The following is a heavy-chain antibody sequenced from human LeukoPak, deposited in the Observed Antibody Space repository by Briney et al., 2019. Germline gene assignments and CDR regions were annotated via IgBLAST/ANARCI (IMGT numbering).Heavy chain of an antibody. J-gene: IGHJ4*02. CDR3: ARGYCSSTSCYAGDY. Sequence: GGSLRLSCTASGFTVSSNYMSWVRQAPGKGLEWVSVIYSSGNTYYADSVKGRFTISRDNSKNTLYLQMNSLRAEDTAVYYCARGYCSSTSCYAGDYWGQGTLVTASS. D-gene: IGHD2-2*01. CDR2: IYSSGNT. CDR1: GFTVSSNY. V-gene: IGHV3-53*01.